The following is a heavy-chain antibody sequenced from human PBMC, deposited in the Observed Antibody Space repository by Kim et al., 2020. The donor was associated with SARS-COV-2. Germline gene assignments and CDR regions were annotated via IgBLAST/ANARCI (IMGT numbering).Heavy chain of an antibody. CDR1: GFTFSSYW. CDR3: ARDVLGGNSGGLCDS. J-gene: IGHJ1*01. CDR2: IRHDESGK. Sequence: GGSLRLSCAASGFTFSSYWMSWVRQAPGKGLEWVANIRHDESGKYYVDSVKGRFTISRDNAKNSLYLQMSSLRAEDKALYYCARDVLGGNSGGLCDSWG. D-gene: IGHD1-26*01. V-gene: IGHV3-7*03.